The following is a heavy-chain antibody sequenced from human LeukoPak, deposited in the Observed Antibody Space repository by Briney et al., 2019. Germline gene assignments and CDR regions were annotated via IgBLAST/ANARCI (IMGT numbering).Heavy chain of an antibody. CDR2: INHSGST. CDR3: ARGNYYDSSGYYCDAFDI. V-gene: IGHV4-34*01. CDR1: GGSFSGYY. J-gene: IGHJ3*02. Sequence: SETLSLTCAVYGGSFSGYYWSWIRQPPGKGLEWIGEINHSGSTNYNPSLKSRVTISVDTSKNQFSLKLSSVTAADTAVYYCARGNYYDSSGYYCDAFDIWGQGTMVTVSS. D-gene: IGHD3-22*01.